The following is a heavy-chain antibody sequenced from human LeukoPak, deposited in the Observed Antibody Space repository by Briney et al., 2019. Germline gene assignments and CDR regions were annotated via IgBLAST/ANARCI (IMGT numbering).Heavy chain of an antibody. CDR2: IIPILGIA. Sequence: SVKVSCKAPGGTFSSYAISWVRQAPGQGLEWMGRIIPILGIANYAQKFQGRVTITADKSTSTAYMELSSLRSEDTVVYYCATDERTGYSSSWYYFDYWGQGTLVTVSS. CDR1: GGTFSSYA. D-gene: IGHD6-13*01. V-gene: IGHV1-69*04. CDR3: ATDERTGYSSSWYYFDY. J-gene: IGHJ4*02.